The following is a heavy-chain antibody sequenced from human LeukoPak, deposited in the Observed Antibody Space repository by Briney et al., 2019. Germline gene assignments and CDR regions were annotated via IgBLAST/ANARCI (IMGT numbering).Heavy chain of an antibody. Sequence: PSETLSLTCTVSGGSISSYYWSWIRQPPGKGLEWIGYIYYSGSTNYNPSLKSRVTISVDTSKNQFSLKLSSVTAADTAVYYCARPRFGELSTDYWGQGTLVTVSS. CDR3: ARPRFGELSTDY. J-gene: IGHJ4*02. D-gene: IGHD3-10*01. CDR2: IYYSGST. V-gene: IGHV4-59*08. CDR1: GGSISSYY.